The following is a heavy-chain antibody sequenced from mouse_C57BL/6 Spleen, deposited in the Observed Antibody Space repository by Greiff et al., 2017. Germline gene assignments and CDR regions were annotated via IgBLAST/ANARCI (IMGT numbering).Heavy chain of an antibody. Sequence: QVQLQQPGAELVKPGASVKLSCKASGYTFTSYWMHWVKPRPGQGLEWIGMIHPNSGSTNYNEKFKSKATLTVDKSSSTAYMQLSSLTSEDAAVYYCARSMVTTGLDYWGQGTTLTVSS. J-gene: IGHJ2*01. CDR3: ARSMVTTGLDY. D-gene: IGHD2-2*01. V-gene: IGHV1-64*01. CDR2: IHPNSGST. CDR1: GYTFTSYW.